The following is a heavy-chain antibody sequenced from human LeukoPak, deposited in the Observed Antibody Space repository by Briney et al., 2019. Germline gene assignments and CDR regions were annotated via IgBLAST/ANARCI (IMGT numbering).Heavy chain of an antibody. V-gene: IGHV3-7*01. Sequence: GGSLRLSCAASGFSFSSYWMSWVRQAPGKGLEWVANINPDGSNMLYVDSVKGRFAISRDNAKNSLYLQMNNLRAEDTAVYFCVSGFLQWLYWGQGTLVTVSS. CDR3: VSGFLQWLY. J-gene: IGHJ4*02. CDR1: GFSFSSYW. D-gene: IGHD3-3*01. CDR2: INPDGSNM.